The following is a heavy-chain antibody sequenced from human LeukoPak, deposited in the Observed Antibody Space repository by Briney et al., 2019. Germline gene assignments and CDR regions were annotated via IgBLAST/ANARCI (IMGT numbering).Heavy chain of an antibody. V-gene: IGHV3-23*01. CDR3: AIGGSWLKFDY. CDR2: ISGSGGST. Sequence: AGGSLRLSCAASGLIFSSYAMSWVRQAPGKGLEWVSGISGSGGSTYYADSVKGRFSISRDNSKNTLYLQMNSLRVEDTAVYYCAIGGSWLKFDYWGQGTLVTASS. J-gene: IGHJ4*02. CDR1: GLIFSSYA. D-gene: IGHD3-10*01.